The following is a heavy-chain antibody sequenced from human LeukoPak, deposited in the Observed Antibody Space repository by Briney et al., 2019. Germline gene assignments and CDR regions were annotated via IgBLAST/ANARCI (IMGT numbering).Heavy chain of an antibody. CDR3: ANVRESSGWAFDY. D-gene: IGHD6-19*01. J-gene: IGHJ4*02. Sequence: PGGSLRLSCAASGFTFSSYSMNWVRQAPGKGLEWVSSISSSSSYIYYADSVKGRFTISRDNAKNSLYLQMNSLRAEDTAGYYCANVRESSGWAFDYWGQGTLVTVSS. CDR1: GFTFSSYS. V-gene: IGHV3-21*01. CDR2: ISSSSSYI.